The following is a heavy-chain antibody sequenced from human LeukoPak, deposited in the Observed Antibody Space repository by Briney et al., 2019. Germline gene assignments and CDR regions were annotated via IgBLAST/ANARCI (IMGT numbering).Heavy chain of an antibody. D-gene: IGHD3-10*01. Sequence: PSETLSLTCAVYGGSFSGYYWSWIRQPPGKGLEWIGGINHSGSTNYNPSLKSRVTISVDTSKKQFSLQLSSVTPADTAVYYCARGGYYGSGNDFRFDPWGQGTLVTVSS. CDR1: GGSFSGYY. V-gene: IGHV4-34*01. J-gene: IGHJ5*02. CDR3: ARGGYYGSGNDFRFDP. CDR2: INHSGST.